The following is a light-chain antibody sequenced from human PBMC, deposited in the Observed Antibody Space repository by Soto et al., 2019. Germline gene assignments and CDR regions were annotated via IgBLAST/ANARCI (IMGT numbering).Light chain of an antibody. CDR1: QSISTW. CDR2: KAS. CDR3: QQYNDYSWT. V-gene: IGKV1-5*03. Sequence: DIQMTQSPSALSASVGDRVNITCRASQSISTWLAWYQQKPGEAPKLLMYKASSLDSGVPSRFSGSGSGTEFTLTISSLQPDDFATYYCQQYNDYSWTFGQGTKVDIK. J-gene: IGKJ1*01.